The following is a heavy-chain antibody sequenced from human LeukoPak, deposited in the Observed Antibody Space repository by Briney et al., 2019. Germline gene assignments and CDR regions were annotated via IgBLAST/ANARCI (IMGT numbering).Heavy chain of an antibody. V-gene: IGHV3-73*01. CDR3: TRLTDLAGAYDFVGFDY. J-gene: IGHJ4*02. Sequence: PGGSLRLSCAASGLTFSDSDIHSVRQPSGKGLEWVGRIRSTAGPYATEYIASVKGRFTITRDDSKNTAYLQMSSLKTEDTALYYCTRLTDLAGAYDFVGFDYWGQGTLVTVSS. CDR2: IRSTAGPYAT. D-gene: IGHD3-16*01. CDR1: GLTFSDSD.